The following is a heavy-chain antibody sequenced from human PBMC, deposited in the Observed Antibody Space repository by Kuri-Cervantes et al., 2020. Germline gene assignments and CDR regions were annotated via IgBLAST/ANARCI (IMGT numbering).Heavy chain of an antibody. J-gene: IGHJ5*01. CDR3: AREIDYGDYGWFDS. CDR1: GGSISSSSYY. D-gene: IGHD4-17*01. Sequence: SETLSLTCTVSGGSISSSSYYWGWIRQPPGKGLGWIGSIYYSGSTYYNPSLKSRVTISADSSKNQFSLNLSSVTAADTAVYYCAREIDYGDYGWFDSWGQGTLVTVSS. CDR2: IYYSGST. V-gene: IGHV4-39*07.